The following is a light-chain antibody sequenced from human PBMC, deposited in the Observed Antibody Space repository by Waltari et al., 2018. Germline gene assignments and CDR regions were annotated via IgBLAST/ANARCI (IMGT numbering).Light chain of an antibody. J-gene: IGKJ5*01. CDR1: QGISNF. CDR3: QKYNSAVAIT. V-gene: IGKV1-27*01. Sequence: DIQMTQSPSSLSASVGDRVTITCRASQGISNFLAWYQLKPGKVPKLLIYAASALQSGVPSRFSGSGSGTDFTLAISSLQPEDVATYYCQKYNSAVAITFGQGTRLEIK. CDR2: AAS.